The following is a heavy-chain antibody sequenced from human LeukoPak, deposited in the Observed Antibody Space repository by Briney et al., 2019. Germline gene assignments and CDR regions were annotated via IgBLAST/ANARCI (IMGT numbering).Heavy chain of an antibody. CDR3: ANLGRVGYSYGYYAY. V-gene: IGHV3-23*01. CDR2: ISGTGGST. CDR1: GFTFSTYA. D-gene: IGHD5-18*01. J-gene: IGHJ4*02. Sequence: GGSLRLSCAASGFTFSTYAMSWVRQAPGKGLEWVSLISGTGGSTYYADSVKGRFTISRDNSKNTLYLQMNSLRAEDTAVYYCANLGRVGYSYGYYAYWGQGTLVTVSS.